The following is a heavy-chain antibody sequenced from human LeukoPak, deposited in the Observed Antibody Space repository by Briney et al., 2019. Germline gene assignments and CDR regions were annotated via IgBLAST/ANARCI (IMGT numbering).Heavy chain of an antibody. CDR1: GFTFSNAC. J-gene: IGHJ4*02. CDR3: TTDRGYIVVVPAAMGTDY. D-gene: IGHD2-2*01. V-gene: IGHV3-15*01. Sequence: GGSLRLSCAASGFTFSNACMSWVRQAPGKGLEWVGRIKSKTDGGTTDYAAPVKGRFTISRDDSKNTLYLQMNSLKTEDTAVYYCTTDRGYIVVVPAAMGTDYWGQGTLVTVSS. CDR2: IKSKTDGGTT.